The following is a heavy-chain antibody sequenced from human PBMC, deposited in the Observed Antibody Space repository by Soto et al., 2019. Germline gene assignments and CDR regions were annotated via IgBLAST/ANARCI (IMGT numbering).Heavy chain of an antibody. CDR3: AYSNSVSKYCSGGSCYDY. Sequence: SETLSLTCAVYGGSFSGYYWSWIRQPPGKGLEWIGEINHSGSTNYNPSLKSRVTISVDTSKNQFSLKLSSVTAADTAVYYCAYSNSVSKYCSGGSCYDYWGQGTLVTVSS. D-gene: IGHD2-15*01. CDR2: INHSGST. J-gene: IGHJ4*02. V-gene: IGHV4-34*01. CDR1: GGSFSGYY.